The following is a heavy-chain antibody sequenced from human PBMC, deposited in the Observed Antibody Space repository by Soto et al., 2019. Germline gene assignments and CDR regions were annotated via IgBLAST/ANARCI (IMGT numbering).Heavy chain of an antibody. Sequence: SETLSLTCAVSGGSISSVGYSWSWIRQPPGKGVELIGDIYHSGSSYYNPSLKSGVTISVDRSRNQFSVKLSSVTAAGPACDYCARGCCGRTPSYYGMNXWGKVNTLTFS. V-gene: IGHV4-30-2*01. CDR1: GGSISSVGYS. J-gene: IGHJ6*04. CDR2: IYHSGSS. D-gene: IGHD2-21*01. CDR3: ARGCCGRTPSYYGMNX.